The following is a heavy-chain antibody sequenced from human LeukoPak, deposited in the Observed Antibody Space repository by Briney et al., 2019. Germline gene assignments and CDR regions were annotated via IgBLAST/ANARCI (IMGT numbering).Heavy chain of an antibody. D-gene: IGHD3-3*01. V-gene: IGHV4-59*11. CDR2: IYYSGST. J-gene: IGHJ4*02. CDR1: GGSNSSHY. CDR3: ARGARFLEWFAESYFDY. Sequence: SETLSLTCTVSGGSNSSHYWSWIREPPGKGLGWIGNIYYSGSTNYNPSLKSLITISIDTSKNQFSLKLSSVTAADPAVYYCARGARFLEWFAESYFDYWGQGTLVTVSS.